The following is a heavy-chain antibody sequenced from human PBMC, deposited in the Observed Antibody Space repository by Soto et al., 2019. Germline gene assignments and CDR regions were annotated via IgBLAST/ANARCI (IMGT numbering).Heavy chain of an antibody. D-gene: IGHD3-10*02. CDR1: GFSLTTSRVG. Sequence: QITLKESGPTLVKPTQTLTLTCTFSGFSLTTSRVGVGWIRKPPGKALEWLALISWDDDKRYSPSLRSRLTITKDTSKNQVVLTMTNMDPVDTATYYCAHMFGTVSHLGYWGQGTLVTVSS. CDR3: AHMFGTVSHLGY. J-gene: IGHJ4*02. V-gene: IGHV2-5*02. CDR2: ISWDDDK.